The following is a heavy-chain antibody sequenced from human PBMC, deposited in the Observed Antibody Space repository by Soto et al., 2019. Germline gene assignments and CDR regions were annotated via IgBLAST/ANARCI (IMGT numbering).Heavy chain of an antibody. CDR2: ISATGGST. J-gene: IGHJ4*02. V-gene: IGHV3-23*01. Sequence: EVQLLESGGDFVQPGRSLRLSCAASGFPCSNHAMSWVRQAPGKRLDWLSAISATGGSTYYADSVRGRFSISRDNSKNTVFLQMDSLTAADTAVYFCAKNYNWNFVVEYWGRGTLVTVS. CDR3: AKNYNWNFVVEY. D-gene: IGHD1-7*01. CDR1: GFPCSNHA.